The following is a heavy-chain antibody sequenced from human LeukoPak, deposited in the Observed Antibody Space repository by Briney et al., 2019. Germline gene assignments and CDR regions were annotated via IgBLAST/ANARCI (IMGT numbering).Heavy chain of an antibody. J-gene: IGHJ4*02. D-gene: IGHD2-8*01. V-gene: IGHV4-39*01. Sequence: SETLSLTCSVSGDSFTGTTYYWAWSRQPPGKGLEWIGSVYYSGSTSYSPSLKSRVTISVDTSKKQFSLRLSSVSAADTALYYCARNVSAGYFDYWGQGTLVTVSS. CDR2: VYYSGST. CDR3: ARNVSAGYFDY. CDR1: GDSFTGTTYY.